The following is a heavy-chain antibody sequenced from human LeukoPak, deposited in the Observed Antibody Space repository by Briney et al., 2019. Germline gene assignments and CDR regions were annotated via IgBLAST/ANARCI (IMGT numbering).Heavy chain of an antibody. J-gene: IGHJ3*02. CDR2: VSGSGGTT. CDR3: IKVIMFAFDI. V-gene: IGHV3-23*01. Sequence: GGSLRLSCAASGFTFSSYAMGWVRQAPGKGLEWVSAVSGSGGTTHYADSVKGRFTISRDNSKNTMHLQMNSLRAEDTAVYFCIKVIMFAFDIWGQGTMVTVSS. CDR1: GFTFSSYA. D-gene: IGHD3-10*02.